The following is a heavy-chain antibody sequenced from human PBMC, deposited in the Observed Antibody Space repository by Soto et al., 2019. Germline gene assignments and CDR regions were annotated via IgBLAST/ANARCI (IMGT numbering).Heavy chain of an antibody. CDR2: INAGYGNT. CDR3: ARDTGDGTFDF. V-gene: IGHV1-3*01. Sequence: RASVKVSCKAPGYTFSSYAMHWVRQAPGQRLEWMGWINAGYGNTKSSQKFQDRVTISRDTSASTAYMELTSLRSEDTAVYYCARDTGDGTFDFWGQGTLVTVSS. CDR1: GYTFSSYA. D-gene: IGHD7-27*01. J-gene: IGHJ4*02.